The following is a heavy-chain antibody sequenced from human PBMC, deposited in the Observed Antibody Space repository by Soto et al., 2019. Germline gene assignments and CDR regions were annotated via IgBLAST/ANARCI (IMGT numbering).Heavy chain of an antibody. Sequence: QVQLVQSGAEVKKPGASVKVSCKASGYTFTSYGISWVRQAPGQGLEWMGWISAYNGNTNYAQKLQGRVTMTTEKSRSTADMELRGLRSDDTAVYYSARGWGTSMSFFGVAFDYWGQGTLVTVSS. D-gene: IGHD3-3*01. CDR1: GYTFTSYG. CDR2: ISAYNGNT. J-gene: IGHJ4*02. V-gene: IGHV1-18*01. CDR3: ARGWGTSMSFFGVAFDY.